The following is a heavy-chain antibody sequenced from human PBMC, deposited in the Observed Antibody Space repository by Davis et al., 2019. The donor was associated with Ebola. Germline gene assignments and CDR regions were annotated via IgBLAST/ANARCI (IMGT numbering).Heavy chain of an antibody. CDR1: GVTFSSHW. V-gene: IGHV3-74*01. Sequence: ESLKISCAASGVTFSSHWMHWVRQAPGKGLVWVSRINGDGSATGYADSVKGRFTISRDNAKNTLYLQMNSLRAEDTAVYYCTRDFDWDGGYWGQGTLVTVSP. CDR3: TRDFDWDGGY. CDR2: INGDGSAT. J-gene: IGHJ4*02. D-gene: IGHD3-16*01.